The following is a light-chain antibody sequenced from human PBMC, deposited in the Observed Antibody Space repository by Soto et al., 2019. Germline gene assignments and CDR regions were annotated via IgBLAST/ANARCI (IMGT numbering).Light chain of an antibody. CDR3: HQYDSSPLT. CDR1: QSVSSSY. Sequence: EIVLTQSPGTLSLSPGERATLSCRASQSVSSSYLAWYQQKPGQAPRLLIYGASSSATGIPDRFIGSGSGTDFTLTISRLEPEDFAVYYCHQYDSSPLTFGGGTKAEIK. J-gene: IGKJ4*01. V-gene: IGKV3-20*01. CDR2: GAS.